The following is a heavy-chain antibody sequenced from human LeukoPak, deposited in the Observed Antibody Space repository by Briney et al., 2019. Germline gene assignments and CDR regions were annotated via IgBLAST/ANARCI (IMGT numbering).Heavy chain of an antibody. J-gene: IGHJ4*02. CDR3: VRDLGEMTTMS. D-gene: IGHD5-24*01. Sequence: GGSLKLSCAASGFTFSSYWMSWVRQAPGKGLEWVANIKEDGSDKYYVDSVKGRFTFSRDNAKKSLYLQMNSLRAEDTAVYYCVRDLGEMTTMSWGQGTLVIVSS. CDR2: IKEDGSDK. CDR1: GFTFSSYW. V-gene: IGHV3-7*01.